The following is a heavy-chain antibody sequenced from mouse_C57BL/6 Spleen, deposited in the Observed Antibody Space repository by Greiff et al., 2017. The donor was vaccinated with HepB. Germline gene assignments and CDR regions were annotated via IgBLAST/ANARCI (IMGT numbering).Heavy chain of an antibody. V-gene: IGHV1-82*01. CDR1: GYAFSSSW. CDR3: ATHYYGHYYAMDY. CDR2: IYPGDGDT. J-gene: IGHJ4*01. Sequence: QVQLKQSGPELVKPGASVKISCKASGYAFSSSWMNWVKQRPGKGLEWIGRIYPGDGDTNYNGKFKGKATLTADKSSSTAYMQLSSLTSEDSAVYFCATHYYGHYYAMDYWGQGTSVTVSS. D-gene: IGHD1-1*01.